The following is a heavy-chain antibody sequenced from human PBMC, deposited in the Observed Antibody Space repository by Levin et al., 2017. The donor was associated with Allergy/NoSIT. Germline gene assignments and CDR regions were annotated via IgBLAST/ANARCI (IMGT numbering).Heavy chain of an antibody. CDR3: ARARSRIAAAGTKSVDV. D-gene: IGHD6-13*01. Sequence: KISCKASGGTFSSYAISWVRQAPGQGLEWMGRIIPILGIANYAQKFQGRVTITADKSTSTAYMELSSLRSEDTAVYYCARARSRIAAAGTKSVDVWGQGTTVTVSS. V-gene: IGHV1-69*04. J-gene: IGHJ6*02. CDR2: IIPILGIA. CDR1: GGTFSSYA.